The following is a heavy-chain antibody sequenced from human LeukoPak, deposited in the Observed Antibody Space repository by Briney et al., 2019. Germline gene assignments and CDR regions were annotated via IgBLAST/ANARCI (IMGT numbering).Heavy chain of an antibody. CDR3: AVPGVSSAPTGDFDY. D-gene: IGHD2-2*01. V-gene: IGHV3-72*01. CDR1: GFTLSDHH. J-gene: IGHJ4*02. Sequence: GGSLRLSCAASGFTLSDHHMDWVRQAPREGLEWVGRTRNKARSHTTEYAASVKGRFTISRDDSQNSLYLQMNSLKTEDTGVYYCAVPGVSSAPTGDFDYWGQGTLVTVSS. CDR2: TRNKARSHTT.